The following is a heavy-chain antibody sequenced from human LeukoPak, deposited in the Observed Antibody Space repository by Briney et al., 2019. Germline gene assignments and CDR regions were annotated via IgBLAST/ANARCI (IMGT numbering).Heavy chain of an antibody. J-gene: IGHJ4*02. CDR1: GGSISSYY. CDR3: ARVSPKYGSGIGIFDY. Sequence: PSETLSLTCTVSGGSISSYYWSWIRQPPGKGLEWIGYIYYSGSTNYNPSLKSRVTISVDTSKNQFSLKLSSVTAADTAVYYCARVSPKYGSGIGIFDYWGQGTLVTVSS. CDR2: IYYSGST. V-gene: IGHV4-59*12. D-gene: IGHD3-10*01.